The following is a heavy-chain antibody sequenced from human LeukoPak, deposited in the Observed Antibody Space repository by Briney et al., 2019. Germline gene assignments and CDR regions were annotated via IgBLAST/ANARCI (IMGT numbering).Heavy chain of an antibody. V-gene: IGHV4-38-2*02. CDR1: GYSISSGYY. CDR2: IYHSGTT. CDR3: ARDESGYSFGSN. Sequence: PSETLSLTCSVSGYSISSGYYWGWIRQPPGKGLEWIGTIYHSGTTYYNPSLKSRVTISVDTSKNQLSLKLTSVTAADTAVYYCARDESGYSFGSNWGQGTLVTVSS. D-gene: IGHD5-18*01. J-gene: IGHJ4*02.